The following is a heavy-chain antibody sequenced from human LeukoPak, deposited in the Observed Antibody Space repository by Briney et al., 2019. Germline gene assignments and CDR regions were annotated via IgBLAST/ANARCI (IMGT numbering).Heavy chain of an antibody. CDR3: VRDRRTLDGAGLDY. Sequence: GGSLRLSCAASGFMFSSHLLHWVRQAPGKGLEWVAAISYDGSGKYYIDSVKGRFSISRDNSRNMVYLQLNSLRPEDTAVYYCVRDRRTLDGAGLDYWGQGTLVTVS. CDR1: GFMFSSHL. CDR2: ISYDGSGK. V-gene: IGHV3-30*03. J-gene: IGHJ4*02. D-gene: IGHD3-10*01.